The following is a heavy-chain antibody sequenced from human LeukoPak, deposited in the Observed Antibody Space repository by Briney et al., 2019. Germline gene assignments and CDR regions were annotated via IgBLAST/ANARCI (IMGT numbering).Heavy chain of an antibody. V-gene: IGHV7-4-1*02. D-gene: IGHD3-16*02. J-gene: IGHJ4*02. CDR3: ARAYQRLGGLSLPDY. CDR1: GYTFNRYG. Sequence: ASVKVSCKASGYTFNRYGMNWVRQAPGQGLEWMGWIHPSTGNPTYAQGFTGRFVFSLDTSVSTSYLQISSLKAEDTAVYYCARAYQRLGGLSLPDYWGQGTLVTVSS. CDR2: IHPSTGNP.